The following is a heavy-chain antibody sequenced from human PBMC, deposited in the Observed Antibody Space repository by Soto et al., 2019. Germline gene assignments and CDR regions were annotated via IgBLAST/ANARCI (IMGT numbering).Heavy chain of an antibody. CDR2: ISSNGGST. D-gene: IGHD5-18*01. J-gene: IGHJ3*02. CDR1: GFTFSNYA. V-gene: IGHV3-64D*08. CDR3: ARYHALIPYSYGYSHDAFDI. Sequence: GGSLRLSCSASGFTFSNYAIHWVRQAPGKGLEYVSAISSNGGSTYYADSVKGRFTISRDNSKNTLYLQMSSLKTEDTAVYYCARYHALIPYSYGYSHDAFDIWGQGTMVTVSS.